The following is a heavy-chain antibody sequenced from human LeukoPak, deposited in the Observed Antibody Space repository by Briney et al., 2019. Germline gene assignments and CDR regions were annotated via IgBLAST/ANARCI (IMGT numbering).Heavy chain of an antibody. CDR2: IFPIFGTA. CDR3: ARVEMATSAEYFQH. CDR1: GGTFSSYA. Sequence: SVKVSCKASGGTFSSYAISWVRQAPGQGLEWMGRIFPIFGTANYAQKFQGRVTITTDESTSTAYMELSSLRSEDTAVYYCARVEMATSAEYFQHWGQGTLVTVSS. D-gene: IGHD5-24*01. J-gene: IGHJ1*01. V-gene: IGHV1-69*05.